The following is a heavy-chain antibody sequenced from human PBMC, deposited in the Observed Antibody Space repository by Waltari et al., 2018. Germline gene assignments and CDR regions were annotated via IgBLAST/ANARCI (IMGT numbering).Heavy chain of an antibody. D-gene: IGHD5-18*01. J-gene: IGHJ4*02. CDR2: NNPNSGGT. Sequence: QAQLLQSGAEVKKHGASVKVSCKASGYTFTGHPLHWVCQAPGQWLEWMGWNNPNSGGTNYAQKFQGRVTMTRDTSISTAYMELSRLRSDDTAVYYCARSGRIKTWIQLLLGYWGQGTLVTVSS. CDR1: GYTFTGHP. V-gene: IGHV1-2*02. CDR3: ARSGRIKTWIQLLLGY.